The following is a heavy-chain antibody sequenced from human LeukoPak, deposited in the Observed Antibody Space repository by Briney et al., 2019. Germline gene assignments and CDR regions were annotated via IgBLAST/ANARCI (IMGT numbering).Heavy chain of an antibody. CDR1: GGTFSSYA. CDR3: ARGLILGYSYGYYFDY. J-gene: IGHJ4*02. V-gene: IGHV1-69*05. CDR2: IIPIFGTA. Sequence: SVKVSCKASGGTFSSYAIRWVRQAPGQGLEWMGRIIPIFGTANYAQKFQGRVTITTDESTSTAYMELSSLRSEDTAVYYCARGLILGYSYGYYFDYWGQGTLVTVSS. D-gene: IGHD5-18*01.